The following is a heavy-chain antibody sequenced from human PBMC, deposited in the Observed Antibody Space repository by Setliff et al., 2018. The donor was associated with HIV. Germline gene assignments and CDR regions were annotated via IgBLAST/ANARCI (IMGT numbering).Heavy chain of an antibody. V-gene: IGHV3-23*01. CDR1: GFSFSNYA. D-gene: IGHD3-10*01. J-gene: IGHJ5*02. CDR2: INSAERT. Sequence: GGSLRLSCAASGFSFSNYAMTWVRQAPGKGLEWVSTINSAERTFYAKSVKGRFTISRDNSKSTLYLQMNSLRAEDTAVYYCAKKTAAYTSGSWLHHWGQGTLVTVSS. CDR3: AKKTAAYTSGSWLHH.